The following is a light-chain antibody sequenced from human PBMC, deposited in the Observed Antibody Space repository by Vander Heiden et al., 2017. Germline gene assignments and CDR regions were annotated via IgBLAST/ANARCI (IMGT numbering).Light chain of an antibody. V-gene: IGLV2-14*03. CDR3: SSSTSTSTYV. CDR2: GVS. CDR1: SSDIGGSDY. J-gene: IGLJ1*01. Sequence: QSALTQPASVSGSPGQSITISCTETSSDIGGSDYVSWYQQHPGKAPKLMIYGVSDRASGVSDRFSGSKSGNTASLTISGLQAEDEADYYCSSSTSTSTYVFGTGTKVTVL.